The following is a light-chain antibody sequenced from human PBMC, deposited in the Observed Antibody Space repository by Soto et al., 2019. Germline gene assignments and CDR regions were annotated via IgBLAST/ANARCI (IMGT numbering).Light chain of an antibody. CDR2: DAS. V-gene: IGKV3-11*01. Sequence: EIVLTQSPATLSLSPGERATLSCRASQSVDSYLAWYQQKPGQAPRLLIYDASNRATGVPARFSGSGSGTDFTLTISSLETEEVAVYYCQQRSNGPRITVGQETRLESK. CDR1: QSVDSY. CDR3: QQRSNGPRIT. J-gene: IGKJ5*01.